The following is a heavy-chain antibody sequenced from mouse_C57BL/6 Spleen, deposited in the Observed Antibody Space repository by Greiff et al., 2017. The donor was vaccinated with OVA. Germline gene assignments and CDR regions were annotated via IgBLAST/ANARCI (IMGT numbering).Heavy chain of an antibody. J-gene: IGHJ4*01. Sequence: EVQRVESGEGLVKPGGSLKLSCAASGFTFSSYAMSWVRQTPEKRLEWVAYISSGGDYIYYADTVKGRFTISRDNARNTLYLQMSSLKSEDTAMYYCTRVKGGTGAMDYWGQGTSVTVSS. D-gene: IGHD4-1*01. CDR3: TRVKGGTGAMDY. CDR2: ISSGGDYI. V-gene: IGHV5-9-1*02. CDR1: GFTFSSYA.